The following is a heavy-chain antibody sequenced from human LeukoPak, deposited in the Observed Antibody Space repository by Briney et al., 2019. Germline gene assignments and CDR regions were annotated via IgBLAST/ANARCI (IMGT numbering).Heavy chain of an antibody. J-gene: IGHJ4*02. Sequence: GGSLRLSCAASGFTFSSYAMSWVRQAPGQGLGWVSAISGSGGSTYYADSVKGRFTISRDNSKNTLYLQMNSLRAEDTAVYYCAKIRTPEWEPFDYWGQGTLVTVSS. CDR2: ISGSGGST. CDR1: GFTFSSYA. D-gene: IGHD1-26*01. CDR3: AKIRTPEWEPFDY. V-gene: IGHV3-23*01.